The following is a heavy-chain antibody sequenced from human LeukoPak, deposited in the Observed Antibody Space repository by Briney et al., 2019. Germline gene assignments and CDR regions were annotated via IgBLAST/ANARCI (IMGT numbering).Heavy chain of an antibody. Sequence: GGSLRLSCAASGFTFSYYAMHWVRQAAGKGLEWVAVISYDGNSKYYADSVKGRFTISRDNSKNTVYLQMNSLRAEDTAVYFCAKRAPTVGTSTGSYYHGMDVWGKGTTVTVSS. V-gene: IGHV3-30*04. CDR3: AKRAPTVGTSTGSYYHGMDV. D-gene: IGHD6-13*01. CDR1: GFTFSYYA. CDR2: ISYDGNSK. J-gene: IGHJ6*04.